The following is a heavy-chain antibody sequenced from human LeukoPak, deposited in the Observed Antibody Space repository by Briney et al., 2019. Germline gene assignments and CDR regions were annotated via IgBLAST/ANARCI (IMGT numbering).Heavy chain of an antibody. J-gene: IGHJ5*02. CDR1: GFTFDDYA. Sequence: GGSLRLSCAVSGFTFDDYAMHWVRQAPGKGLEWVSGISWNSGSIGYADSVKGRFTISRDNPKNSLYLQMNSLRAEDTALYYCAKGRDKYQLLSKNWFDPWGQGTLVTVSS. D-gene: IGHD2-2*01. V-gene: IGHV3-9*01. CDR3: AKGRDKYQLLSKNWFDP. CDR2: ISWNSGSI.